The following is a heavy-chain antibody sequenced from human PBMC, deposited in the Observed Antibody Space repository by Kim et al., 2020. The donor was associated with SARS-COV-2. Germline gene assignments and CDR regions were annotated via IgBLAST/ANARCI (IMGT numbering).Heavy chain of an antibody. CDR3: ARVTRMGSELWFGELLSRKIPFDY. CDR2: ISAYNGNT. CDR1: GYTFTSYG. J-gene: IGHJ4*02. Sequence: ASVKVSCKASGYTFTSYGISWVRQAPGQGLEWMGWISAYNGNTNYAQKLQGRVTMTTDTSTSTAYMELRSLRSDDTAVYYCARVTRMGSELWFGELLSRKIPFDYWGQGTLVTFSS. D-gene: IGHD3-10*01. V-gene: IGHV1-18*01.